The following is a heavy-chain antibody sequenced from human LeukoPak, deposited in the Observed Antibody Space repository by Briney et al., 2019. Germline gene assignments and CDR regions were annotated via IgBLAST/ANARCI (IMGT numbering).Heavy chain of an antibody. CDR2: IYPGDSDT. CDR1: GYSFTSYW. CDR3: AREYSSSWYGLRY. J-gene: IGHJ4*02. V-gene: IGHV5-51*01. D-gene: IGHD6-13*01. Sequence: GESLKISCKGSGYSFTSYWIGWVRQMPGKGLEWMGIIYPGDSDTRYSPSFQGQVTIPADKSISTAYLQWSSLKASDTAMYYCAREYSSSWYGLRYWGQGTLVTVSS.